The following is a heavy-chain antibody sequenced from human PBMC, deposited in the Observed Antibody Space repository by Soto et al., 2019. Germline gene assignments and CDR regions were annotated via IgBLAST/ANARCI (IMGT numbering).Heavy chain of an antibody. CDR2: IYYSGST. Sequence: SETLSLTCTVSGGSIGSYYWSWIRQPPGKGLEWIGYIYYSGSTNYNPSLKSRVTISVDTSKNQFSLKLSSVTAADTAVYYCARGILAGLYDYWGQGTLVTVSS. CDR1: GGSIGSYY. CDR3: ARGILAGLYDY. J-gene: IGHJ4*02. V-gene: IGHV4-59*01. D-gene: IGHD6-19*01.